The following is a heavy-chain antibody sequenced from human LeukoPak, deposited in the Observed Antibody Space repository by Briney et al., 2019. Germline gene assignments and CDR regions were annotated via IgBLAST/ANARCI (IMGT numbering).Heavy chain of an antibody. J-gene: IGHJ3*02. CDR2: ISAYNGNT. V-gene: IGHV1-18*01. CDR3: ARGPVDTARGRAFDI. D-gene: IGHD5-18*01. Sequence: ASVKVSCKTPGYTFTSYGISWVRQAPGQGLEWMGWISAYNGNTNYAQKLQGRVTMTTDTSTSTAYMELRSLRSDDTAVYYCARGPVDTARGRAFDIWGQGTMVTVSS. CDR1: GYTFTSYG.